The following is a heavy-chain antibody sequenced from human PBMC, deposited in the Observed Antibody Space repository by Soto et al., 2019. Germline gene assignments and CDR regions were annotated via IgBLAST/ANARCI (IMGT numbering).Heavy chain of an antibody. CDR3: ARGVNYSYSSGSSWFDP. CDR2: IYHTGTT. V-gene: IGHV4-30-2*01. D-gene: IGHD3-22*01. CDR1: GGNINSGGPT. Sequence: SETLSLPCTVSGGNINSGGPTWTWIRQPPGKGLERIGFIYHTGTTYYNTSLKSRVTISVDRSKNQFSLKLNSVTAAGTAVYFCARGVNYSYSSGSSWFDPWGQGALVTVS. J-gene: IGHJ5*02.